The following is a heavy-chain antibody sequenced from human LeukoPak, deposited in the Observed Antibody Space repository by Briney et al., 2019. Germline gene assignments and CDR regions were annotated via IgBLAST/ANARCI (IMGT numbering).Heavy chain of an antibody. V-gene: IGHV4-61*02. CDR1: GGSISSGSYY. CDR3: ARDGPALDP. CDR2: IYTSGST. J-gene: IGHJ5*02. Sequence: SQTLSLTCAVSGGSISSGSYYWSWIRQPAGKGLEWIGRIYTSGSTNYNPSLKSRVTISVDTSKNQFSLKLSSVTAADTAVYYCARDGPALDPWGQGTLVTVSS.